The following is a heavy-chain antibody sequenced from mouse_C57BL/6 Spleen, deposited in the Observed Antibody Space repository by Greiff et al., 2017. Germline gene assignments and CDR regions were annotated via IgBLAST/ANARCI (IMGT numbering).Heavy chain of an antibody. V-gene: IGHV5-17*01. CDR3: ARHYYDYDDAMDY. CDR2: ISSGSSTI. D-gene: IGHD2-4*01. J-gene: IGHJ4*01. CDR1: GFTFSDYG. Sequence: DVKLVESGGGLVKPGGSLKLSCAASGFTFSDYGMHWVRQAPEKGLEWVAYISSGSSTIYYADTVKGRFTISRDNAKNTLFLQMTSLRSEDTAMYYCARHYYDYDDAMDYWGQGTSVTVSS.